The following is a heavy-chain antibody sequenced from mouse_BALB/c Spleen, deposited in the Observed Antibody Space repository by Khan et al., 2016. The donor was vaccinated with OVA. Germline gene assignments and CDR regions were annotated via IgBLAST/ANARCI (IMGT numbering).Heavy chain of an antibody. J-gene: IGHJ2*01. D-gene: IGHD1-1*01. V-gene: IGHV3-2*02. Sequence: EVQLQESGPGLVKPSQSLSLTCTVTGYSITSDCAWNWIRQFPGNKLEWMGYISYSGRTSYNPSLKSRISITRDTSTNQFFLQLNSVTTEDTATYYCARSVTITTVVATGFDCWGQGTTLTVSS. CDR3: ARSVTITTVVATGFDC. CDR1: GYSITSDCA. CDR2: ISYSGRT.